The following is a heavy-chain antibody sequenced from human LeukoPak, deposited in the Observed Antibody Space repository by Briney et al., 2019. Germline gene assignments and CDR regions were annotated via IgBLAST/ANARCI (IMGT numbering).Heavy chain of an antibody. D-gene: IGHD6-13*01. CDR1: GFTFSTYS. J-gene: IGHJ5*02. V-gene: IGHV3-21*01. Sequence: GGSLRLSCAASGFTFSTYSMNWVRQAPGKGLEWVSSISSSSSYIYYADSVRGRFTISRDNAKNSLYLQMNSLRAEDTAVYYCPRGTIAAEGWFDPWGQGTLVTVSS. CDR2: ISSSSSYI. CDR3: PRGTIAAEGWFDP.